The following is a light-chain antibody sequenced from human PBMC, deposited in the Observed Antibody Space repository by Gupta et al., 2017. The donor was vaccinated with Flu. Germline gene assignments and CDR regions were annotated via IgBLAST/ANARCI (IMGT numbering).Light chain of an antibody. CDR3: AAWDDSLTGSWL. CDR1: SSNIGINT. V-gene: IGLV1-44*01. CDR2: SDN. J-gene: IGLJ3*02. Sequence: SSNIGINTVNWYQQLPGTAPKLLIYSDNLRPSGVPDRFSGSKSGTSASLAISGLQSEDEADYYCAAWDDSLTGSWLFGGGTRLTVL.